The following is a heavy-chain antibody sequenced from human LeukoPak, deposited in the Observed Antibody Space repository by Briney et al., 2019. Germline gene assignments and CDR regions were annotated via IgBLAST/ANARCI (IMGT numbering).Heavy chain of an antibody. V-gene: IGHV3-23*01. CDR1: GFILENFG. D-gene: IGHD3-22*01. CDR2: ISGGGDSR. CDR3: VKVLSTGYYYDS. Sequence: GGSLRLSCATSGFILENFGMNWVRQAPGKGLDWVSGISGGGDSRHYAGSVQGRFTVSRDNSNDMLFLEMNDLKVEDTAVYYCVKVLSTGYYYDSWGQGTLVAVSS. J-gene: IGHJ5*01.